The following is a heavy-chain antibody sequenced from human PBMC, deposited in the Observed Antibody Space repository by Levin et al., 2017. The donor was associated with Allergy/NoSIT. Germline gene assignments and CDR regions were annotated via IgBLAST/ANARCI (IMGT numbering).Heavy chain of an antibody. J-gene: IGHJ4*02. Sequence: GESLKISCAVSGFTSSSYWMSWVRQAPGKGLEWVANINEDGNKRYYVDSVKGRFTFSRDSAKNSLYLQMDSLRAEDTAVYYCVRGGWWFDYWGQGTLVTVSS. CDR3: VRGGWWFDY. CDR2: INEDGNKR. D-gene: IGHD2-15*01. V-gene: IGHV3-7*01. CDR1: GFTSSSYW.